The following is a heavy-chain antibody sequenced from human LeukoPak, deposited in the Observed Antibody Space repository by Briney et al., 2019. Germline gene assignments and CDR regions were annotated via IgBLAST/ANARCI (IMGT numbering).Heavy chain of an antibody. CDR1: GFTFSSYG. CDR2: ISYDGSNK. D-gene: IGHD3-22*01. V-gene: IGHV3-30*03. CDR3: APSEDYYDSSGSD. Sequence: GRSLRLSCAASGFTFSSYGMHWVRQAPGKGLEWVAVISYDGSNKYYADSVKGRFTISRDNSKNTLYLQMNSLRAEDTAVYYCAPSEDYYDSSGSDWGQGTLVTVSS. J-gene: IGHJ4*02.